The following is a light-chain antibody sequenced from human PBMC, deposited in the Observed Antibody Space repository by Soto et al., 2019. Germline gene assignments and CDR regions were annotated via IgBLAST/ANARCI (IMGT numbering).Light chain of an antibody. Sequence: EIVLTQSPGTLSLSPGERATLSCRASQSVSSSYLAWYQQKPGQAPRLLIYGASSRATGIPDRFSGSGSGTDFTLTVSSLEPEDFGVYYCQQYRNSLDPFGQGTKREIK. CDR1: QSVSSSY. CDR2: GAS. V-gene: IGKV3-20*01. J-gene: IGKJ2*01. CDR3: QQYRNSLDP.